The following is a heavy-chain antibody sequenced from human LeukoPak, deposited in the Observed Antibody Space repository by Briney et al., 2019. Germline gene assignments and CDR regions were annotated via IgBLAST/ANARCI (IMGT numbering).Heavy chain of an antibody. CDR3: ARDKSGWFGDY. D-gene: IGHD6-19*01. V-gene: IGHV4-59*01. Sequence: SETLSLTCTVSGGSISSYYWSWIRQPPGKGLEWIGYIYYSGSTNYNPSLKSRVTISVDTSKNQFSPKLSSVTAADTAVYYCARDKSGWFGDYWGQGTLVAVSS. CDR1: GGSISSYY. J-gene: IGHJ4*02. CDR2: IYYSGST.